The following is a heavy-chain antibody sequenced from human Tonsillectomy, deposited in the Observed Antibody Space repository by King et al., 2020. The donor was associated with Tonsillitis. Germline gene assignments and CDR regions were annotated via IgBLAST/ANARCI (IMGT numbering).Heavy chain of an antibody. CDR1: GVSISDYY. Sequence: QLQESGPGLVKPSETLSLTCSVSGVSISDYYWSWIRQPPGKGLEWIGCIYYSGSTNYNPSLKSRVTISLDTSKNQFFLNLSSVTAADTAVYYCSRDLFVPRTTTNYSSYLDV. J-gene: IGHJ6*03. CDR2: IYYSGST. V-gene: IGHV4-59*01. D-gene: IGHD1-1*01. CDR3: SRDLFVPRTTTNYSSYLDV.